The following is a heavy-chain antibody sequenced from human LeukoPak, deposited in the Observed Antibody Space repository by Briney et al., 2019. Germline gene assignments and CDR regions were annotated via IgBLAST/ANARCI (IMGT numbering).Heavy chain of an antibody. CDR2: IKSKTDGGTT. CDR3: TTDISLRFLEWLLWGFDY. V-gene: IGHV3-15*01. Sequence: PGGSLRLSCAASGFPFSNAWMSWVRQAPGKGLEWVGRIKSKTDGGTTDYAAPVKGRFTISRDDAKNTLYLQMNSLKTEDTAVYYCTTDISLRFLEWLLWGFDYWGQGTLVTVSS. D-gene: IGHD3-3*01. CDR1: GFPFSNAW. J-gene: IGHJ4*02.